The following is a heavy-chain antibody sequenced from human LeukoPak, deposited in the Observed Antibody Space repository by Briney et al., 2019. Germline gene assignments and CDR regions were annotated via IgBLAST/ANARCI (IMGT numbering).Heavy chain of an antibody. J-gene: IGHJ5*02. CDR1: GFTFSSYA. D-gene: IGHD6-19*01. Sequence: SGGSLRLSCAASGFTFSSYAMSWVRQAPGKGLEWVSGISGSGGSTNYADSVKGRFTISRDNSKNTLYLQMNSLRAEDTAVYYCARGQQWLVSNWFDPWGQGTLVTVSS. CDR2: ISGSGGST. V-gene: IGHV3-23*01. CDR3: ARGQQWLVSNWFDP.